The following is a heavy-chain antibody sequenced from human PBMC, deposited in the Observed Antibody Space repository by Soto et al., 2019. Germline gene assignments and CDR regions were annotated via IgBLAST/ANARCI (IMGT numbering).Heavy chain of an antibody. J-gene: IGHJ4*02. D-gene: IGHD3-22*01. Sequence: QLHLQESGPGLVKPSETLSLTCTVSGGSVSVTSYYWGWIRQPPGKGLEWIGSIYYSGSTYYNPSLKSRVTISVDTSNNQFSLKLSSVTAADTAFYSCASSTYYYGDFDYWGQGTLVTVSS. CDR3: ASSTYYYGDFDY. CDR2: IYYSGST. V-gene: IGHV4-39*01. CDR1: GGSVSVTSYY.